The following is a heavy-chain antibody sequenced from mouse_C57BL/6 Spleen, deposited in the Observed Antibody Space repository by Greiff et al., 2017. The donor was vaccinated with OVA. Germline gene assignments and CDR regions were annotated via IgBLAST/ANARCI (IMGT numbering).Heavy chain of an antibody. D-gene: IGHD2-4*01. CDR3: ARTLYDYDEH. Sequence: QVQLQQSGPELVKPGASVKISCKASGYAFSSSWMNWVKQRPGKGLEWIGRIYPGDGDTNYNGKFKGRANLSADNSASTAYLQLSSLTSEDSAVYCCARTLYDYDEHWGQGTTLTVSS. V-gene: IGHV1-82*01. CDR2: IYPGDGDT. CDR1: GYAFSSSW. J-gene: IGHJ2*01.